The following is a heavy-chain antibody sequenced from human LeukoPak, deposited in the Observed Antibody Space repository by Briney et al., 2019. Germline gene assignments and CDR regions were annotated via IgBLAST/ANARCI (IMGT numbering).Heavy chain of an antibody. Sequence: GRSLRLSCAASGFTFSSYAMHWVRQAPGKGLEWVAVISYDGSNKYYADSVKGRFTISRDNSKNTLYLRMNSLRAEDTAVYYCAKDGDYYDILTGYYTGEAFRYYFDYWGQGTLVTVSS. CDR2: ISYDGSNK. CDR3: AKDGDYYDILTGYYTGEAFRYYFDY. J-gene: IGHJ4*02. CDR1: GFTFSSYA. D-gene: IGHD3-9*01. V-gene: IGHV3-30-3*01.